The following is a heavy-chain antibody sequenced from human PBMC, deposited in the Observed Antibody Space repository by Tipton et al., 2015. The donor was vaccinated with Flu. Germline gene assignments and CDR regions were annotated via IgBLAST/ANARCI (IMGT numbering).Heavy chain of an antibody. J-gene: IGHJ4*02. CDR3: ARVIPEFVAGLSY. V-gene: IGHV3-11*01. D-gene: IGHD6-19*01. CDR2: ISSSGSTI. Sequence: SLRLSCAASGFTFSDDYMSWIRQAPGKGLEWISHISSSGSTINYADSVKGRFTISRDNAKNSLYLQMNSLRAEDTAIYYCARVIPEFVAGLSYWGQGTQVSVSS. CDR1: GFTFSDDY.